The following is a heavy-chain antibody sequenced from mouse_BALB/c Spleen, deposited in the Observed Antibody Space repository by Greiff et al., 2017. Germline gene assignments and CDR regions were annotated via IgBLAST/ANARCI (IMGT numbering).Heavy chain of an antibody. CDR1: GYTFSSYW. Sequence: QVQLQQSGAELMKPGASVKISCKATGYTFSSYWIEWVKQRPGHGLEWIGEILPGSGSTNYNEKFKGKATFTADTSSNTAYMQLSSLTSEDSAVYYCARRGYGSSYGYFDVWGAGTTVNVSS. D-gene: IGHD1-1*01. CDR3: ARRGYGSSYGYFDV. J-gene: IGHJ1*01. CDR2: ILPGSGST. V-gene: IGHV1-9*01.